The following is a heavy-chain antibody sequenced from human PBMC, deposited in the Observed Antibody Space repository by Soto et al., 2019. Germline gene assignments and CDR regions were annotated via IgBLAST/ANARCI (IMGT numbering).Heavy chain of an antibody. CDR3: GRRAAYYNRRGYWIEKARFDH. CDR2: IDFRGTT. CDR1: GGAMNDYY. D-gene: IGHD3-10*01. V-gene: IGHV4-59*01. J-gene: IGHJ4*02. Sequence: PSETLSLTCSVSGGAMNDYYWSWIRQAPGEGQEWIGDIDFRGTTTYNPSLGSRVTLSIDRSNNHFSLRMTSVTASDRAVYRCGRRAAYYNRRGYWIEKARFDHWGQGXLVTVCS.